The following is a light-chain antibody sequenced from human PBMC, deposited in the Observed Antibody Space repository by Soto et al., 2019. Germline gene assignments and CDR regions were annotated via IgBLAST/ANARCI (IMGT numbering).Light chain of an antibody. CDR2: GAF. CDR3: QQYGSSPLT. J-gene: IGKJ4*01. V-gene: IGKV3-20*01. Sequence: EIVLTQSPATLSLSPGERATLSCRASQSVNSYLAWYQQKPGQAPRLLIYGAFSRATGIPDRFSGSGSGTDFTLTISRLEPEDFAVYYCQQYGSSPLTFGGGTKVDIK. CDR1: QSVNSY.